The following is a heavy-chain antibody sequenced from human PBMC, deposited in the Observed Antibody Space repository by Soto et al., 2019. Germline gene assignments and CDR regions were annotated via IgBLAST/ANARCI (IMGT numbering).Heavy chain of an antibody. J-gene: IGHJ4*02. D-gene: IGHD2-21*01. V-gene: IGHV1-69*01. Sequence: QLRLVQSGAEVRKPGSSVKVSCKAPGDPFTNYAISWRRLVPGQGLEWMGGFRPFVEAADLAQKFRGRLTMTADASTSTADMELSDLRSEDTAIYSCARGGYSNSWRFDYWGKGALITVS. CDR3: ARGGYSNSWRFDY. CDR2: FRPFVEAA. CDR1: GDPFTNYA.